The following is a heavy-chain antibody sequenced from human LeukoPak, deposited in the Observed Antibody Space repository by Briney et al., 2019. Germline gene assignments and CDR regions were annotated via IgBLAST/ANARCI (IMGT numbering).Heavy chain of an antibody. J-gene: IGHJ5*02. Sequence: PSQTLSLTCSVSGDSVGSGPYYWSWIRQHPGKGLEWIGYIYYSGSTYYSPSLKSRITISVDTSKNQFSLKLSSVTAADTAVYYCARVLRFLDPWGQGTLVTVSS. CDR3: ARVLRFLDP. V-gene: IGHV4-31*03. D-gene: IGHD3-3*01. CDR1: GDSVGSGPYY. CDR2: IYYSGST.